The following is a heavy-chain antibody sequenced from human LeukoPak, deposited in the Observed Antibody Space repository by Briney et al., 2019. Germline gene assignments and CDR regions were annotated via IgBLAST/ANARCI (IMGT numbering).Heavy chain of an antibody. D-gene: IGHD2-21*02. J-gene: IGHJ4*02. CDR1: GYTFTSSY. CDR3: ARAYCGGDCYSYFDY. Sequence: ASVKVSCKASGYTFTSSYMHWVRHAPGQGLEWMGIINPSGGSTSYAQKFQGRVTMTRDTSTSTVYMELSSLRSEDTAVYYCARAYCGGDCYSYFDYWGQGTLVTVSS. V-gene: IGHV1-46*01. CDR2: INPSGGST.